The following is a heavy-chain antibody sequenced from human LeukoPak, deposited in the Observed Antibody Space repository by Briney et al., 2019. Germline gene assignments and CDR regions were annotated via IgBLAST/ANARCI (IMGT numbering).Heavy chain of an antibody. CDR3: ARGGIVGALDY. D-gene: IGHD1-26*01. Sequence: GGSLRLSCAASGVTFSSSAMSWVRQAPGKGLEWVSSLSGRDGTTYYSDSVKGRFTLSRDDSGNTLFLQMNSLRAEDTAVYYCARGGIVGALDYWGQGTLVTVSS. V-gene: IGHV3-23*01. CDR2: LSGRDGTT. CDR1: GVTFSSSA. J-gene: IGHJ4*02.